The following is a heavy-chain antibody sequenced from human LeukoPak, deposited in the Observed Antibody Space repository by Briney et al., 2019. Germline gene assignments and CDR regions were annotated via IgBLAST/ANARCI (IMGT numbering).Heavy chain of an antibody. CDR2: ISYDGSNK. J-gene: IGHJ4*02. V-gene: IGHV3-30-3*01. CDR3: ARDKRGSTTYYFDY. CDR1: GFTFTNNA. D-gene: IGHD2/OR15-2a*01. Sequence: GESLKISCVASGFTFTNNAMHWVRQAPGKGLEWVAVISYDGSNKYYTDSVTGRFTISRDNSKNTLYLQMNSLRAEDSAIYYCARDKRGSTTYYFDYWGQGALVTVSS.